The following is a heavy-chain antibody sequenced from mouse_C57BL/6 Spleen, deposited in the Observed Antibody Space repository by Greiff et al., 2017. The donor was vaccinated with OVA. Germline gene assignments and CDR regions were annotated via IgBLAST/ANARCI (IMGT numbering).Heavy chain of an antibody. CDR2: ISGGGGYT. V-gene: IGHV5-9*04. Sequence: EVKLMESGGGLVKPGGSLKLSCAASGFTFSSYTMSWVRQTPEKRLEWVATISGGGGYTYYPDSVKGRFTISRDNAKNTLYLQMSSLRSEDTAVYYCARHEGGRWFAYWGQGTLVTVSA. J-gene: IGHJ3*01. CDR3: ARHEGGRWFAY. CDR1: GFTFSSYT.